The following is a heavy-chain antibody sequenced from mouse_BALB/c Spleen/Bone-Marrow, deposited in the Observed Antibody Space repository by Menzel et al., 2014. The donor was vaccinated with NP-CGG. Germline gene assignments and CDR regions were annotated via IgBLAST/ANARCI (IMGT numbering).Heavy chain of an antibody. V-gene: IGHV1-7*01. CDR2: INPSTGYT. CDR1: GYTFTSYW. CDR3: ARGNYEAMDY. J-gene: IGHJ4*01. Sequence: QVQLQQPGAELAKPGASVKISCKASGYTFTSYWMHWVKQRPGQGLEWIGYINPSTGYTEYNQKFKDKATLTADKSSSTAYMQLSSLTSEDSAVYYCARGNYEAMDYWGQGTSVTVSS. D-gene: IGHD2-1*01.